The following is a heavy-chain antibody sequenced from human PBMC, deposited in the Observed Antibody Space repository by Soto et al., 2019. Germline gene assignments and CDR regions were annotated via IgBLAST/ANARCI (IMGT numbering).Heavy chain of an antibody. Sequence: EVQLVQSGAEVKKPGESLRISCKGSGYSFTSYWISWVRQMPGKGLEWMGRIDPSDSYTNYSPSFQGHVTISADKSISTAYLQWSSLKASDTAMYYCARPTPSHYDSSGYSIDYWGQGTLVTVSS. CDR2: IDPSDSYT. D-gene: IGHD3-22*01. V-gene: IGHV5-10-1*01. CDR1: GYSFTSYW. J-gene: IGHJ4*02. CDR3: ARPTPSHYDSSGYSIDY.